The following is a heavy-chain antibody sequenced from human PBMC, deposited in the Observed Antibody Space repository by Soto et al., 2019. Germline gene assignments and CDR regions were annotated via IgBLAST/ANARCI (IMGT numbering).Heavy chain of an antibody. D-gene: IGHD3-3*01. J-gene: IGHJ4*02. V-gene: IGHV1-18*01. CDR1: GYTFTSYR. CDR3: ARDARITIFGVVTKPRGEFDY. CDR2: ISAYNGNT. Sequence: GASVKVSCKASGYTFTSYRISWLRHAPGQGLEWMGWISAYNGNTNYAQKLQGRVTMTTDTSTSTAYMELRSLRSDDTAVYYCARDARITIFGVVTKPRGEFDYWGQGTLVTVSS.